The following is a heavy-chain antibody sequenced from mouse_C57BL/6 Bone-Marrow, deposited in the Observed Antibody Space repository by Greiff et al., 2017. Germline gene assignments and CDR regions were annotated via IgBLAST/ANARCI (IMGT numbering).Heavy chain of an antibody. CDR1: GYTFTDYY. D-gene: IGHD2-5*01. CDR2: IYPGSGNT. J-gene: IGHJ3*01. V-gene: IGHV1-76*01. Sequence: QVQLQQSGAELVRPGASVKLSCKASGYTFTDYYINWVKQRPGQGLEWIARIYPGSGNTYYNEKFKGKATLTAEKSSSTAYMQLSSLTSEDSAVYFCARTYYSNYVGAWFAYWGQGTLVTVSA. CDR3: ARTYYSNYVGAWFAY.